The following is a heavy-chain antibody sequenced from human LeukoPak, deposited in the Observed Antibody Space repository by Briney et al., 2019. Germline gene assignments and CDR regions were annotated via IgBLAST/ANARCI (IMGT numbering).Heavy chain of an antibody. J-gene: IGHJ4*02. Sequence: SETLSLTCTVSDYSISSGYYWDWIRQPPGKGLEWIGSIHRSGSTYYNPSLKSRVTISVDTSKNQFSPKLRSVTAADTALYYCARGYTNSAFDYWGQGTLVTISA. CDR2: IHRSGST. CDR1: DYSISSGYY. D-gene: IGHD2-2*02. V-gene: IGHV4-38-2*02. CDR3: ARGYTNSAFDY.